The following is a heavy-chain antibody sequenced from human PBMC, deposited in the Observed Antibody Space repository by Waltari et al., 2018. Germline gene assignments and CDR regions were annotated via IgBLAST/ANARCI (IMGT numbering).Heavy chain of an antibody. CDR3: ARPEWLYAFDI. J-gene: IGHJ3*02. D-gene: IGHD3-3*01. CDR1: GFTFSSYA. Sequence: QVQLVESGGGVVQPGRSLRLSCAASGFTFSSYAMHWVRRAPGKWLESVAFISYDGSNKYYADSLKGRFTISRDNSKNTLYLQMNSLRAEDTAVYYCARPEWLYAFDIWGQGTMVTVSS. CDR2: ISYDGSNK. V-gene: IGHV3-30-3*01.